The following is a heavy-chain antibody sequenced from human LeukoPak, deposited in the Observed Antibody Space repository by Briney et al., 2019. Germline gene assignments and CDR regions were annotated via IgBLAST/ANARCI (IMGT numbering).Heavy chain of an antibody. Sequence: GSLRLSCAASGFTFSSYAMHWVRQAPGKGLEWVAVISYDGSNKYYADSVKGRFTISRDNSKNTLYLQMNSLRAEDTAVYYCARAIKAVAGTFHRDYYLDYWGQGTLVTVSS. V-gene: IGHV3-30*04. CDR2: ISYDGSNK. CDR1: GFTFSSYA. CDR3: ARAIKAVAGTFHRDYYLDY. D-gene: IGHD6-19*01. J-gene: IGHJ4*02.